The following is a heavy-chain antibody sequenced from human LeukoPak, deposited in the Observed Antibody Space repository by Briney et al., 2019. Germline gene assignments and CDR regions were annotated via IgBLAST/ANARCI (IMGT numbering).Heavy chain of an antibody. CDR2: IYWDDDK. CDR1: GGSISSSSYY. J-gene: IGHJ3*02. CDR3: AHSGAGDAFDI. Sequence: TLSLTCTVSGGSISSSSYYWGWIRQPPGKALEWLALIYWDDDKRYSPSLKSRLTITKDTSKNQVVLTMTNMDPVDTATYYCAHSGAGDAFDIWGQGTMVTVSS. D-gene: IGHD3-16*01. V-gene: IGHV2-5*02.